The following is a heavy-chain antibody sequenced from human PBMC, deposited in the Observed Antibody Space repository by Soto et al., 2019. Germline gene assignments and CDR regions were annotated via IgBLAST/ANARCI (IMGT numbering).Heavy chain of an antibody. D-gene: IGHD6-19*01. CDR1: GFTFSSYS. CDR2: ISSSSSYI. CDR3: ASLYSSGWLFAFDI. J-gene: IGHJ3*02. Sequence: EVQLVESGGGLVKPGGSLRLSCAASGFTFSSYSMNWVRQAPGKGLEWVSSISSSSSYIYYADSVKGRFTISRDNAKNSLYLQMNSLRAEDTAVYYCASLYSSGWLFAFDIWGQGTIVTVSS. V-gene: IGHV3-21*01.